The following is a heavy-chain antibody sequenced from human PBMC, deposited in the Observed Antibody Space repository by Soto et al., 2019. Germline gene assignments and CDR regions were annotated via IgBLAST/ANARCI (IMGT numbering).Heavy chain of an antibody. CDR2: IDPSDSYT. CDR3: ARHCSSTSCYKTGVYYYYGMDV. CDR1: GCSFTSYW. V-gene: IGHV5-10-1*01. Sequence: GESLKISCKGSGCSFTSYWISWVRQMTGKGLEWMGRIDPSDSYTNYSPSFQGHVTISADKSISTAYLQWSSLKASDTAMYYCARHCSSTSCYKTGVYYYYGMDVWGQGTTVTVSS. D-gene: IGHD2-2*02. J-gene: IGHJ6*02.